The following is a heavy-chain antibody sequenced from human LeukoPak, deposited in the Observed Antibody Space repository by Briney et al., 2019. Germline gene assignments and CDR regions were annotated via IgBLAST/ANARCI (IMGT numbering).Heavy chain of an antibody. CDR3: ARYRLPDH. D-gene: IGHD2-2*01. CDR2: IYYSGST. V-gene: IGHV4-59*01. CDR1: GGSISNYY. Sequence: SETLSLTCTVSGGSISNYYWSWIRQPPGKGLEWIGHIYYSGSTKYNPSLKSRVTISVDTSKNQFSLKLSSLSAADTAVYYCARYRLPDHWGQGTLVTVSS. J-gene: IGHJ4*02.